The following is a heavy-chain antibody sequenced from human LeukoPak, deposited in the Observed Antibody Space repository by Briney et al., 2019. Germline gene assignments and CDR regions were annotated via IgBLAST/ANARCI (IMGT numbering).Heavy chain of an antibody. Sequence: AGGSLRLSCAASGFTFSSYGMHWVRQAPGKGLEWVAVISYDGSNKYYADSVKGRFTTSRDKSKNTLYLQMNSLRAEDTAVYYCARDPTYSSGRLTGYFDLWGRGTLVTVSS. CDR1: GFTFSSYG. J-gene: IGHJ2*01. CDR2: ISYDGSNK. V-gene: IGHV3-30*03. D-gene: IGHD6-19*01. CDR3: ARDPTYSSGRLTGYFDL.